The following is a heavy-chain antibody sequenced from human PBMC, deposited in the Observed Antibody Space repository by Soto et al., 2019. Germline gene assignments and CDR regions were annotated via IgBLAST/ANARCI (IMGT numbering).Heavy chain of an antibody. J-gene: IGHJ4*02. CDR1: GCNISSYS. CDR3: ARDSRRPQYCSSPSCYAVYFDY. V-gene: IGHV3-30-3*01. Sequence: PVVSHRLSYGAAGCNISSYSRHLVRTDQGKGLEWVAVISYDGSNKYYADSVKGRFTISRDNSKNTLYLQMNSLRAEDTAVYYCARDSRRPQYCSSPSCYAVYFDYWGQGTLVTVSS. CDR2: ISYDGSNK. D-gene: IGHD2-2*01.